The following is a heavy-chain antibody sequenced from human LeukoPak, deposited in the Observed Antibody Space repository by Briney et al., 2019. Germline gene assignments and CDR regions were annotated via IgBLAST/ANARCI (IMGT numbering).Heavy chain of an antibody. D-gene: IGHD6-13*01. Sequence: PSETLSLTCTVSGGSISSYYWSWIRQPPGKGLEWIGYIYYSASTYYNPSLKSRVTISVDRSKNQFSLKLSSVTAADTAVYYCVKSSSSTRGDYWGQGTLVTVSS. J-gene: IGHJ4*02. V-gene: IGHV4-59*12. CDR1: GGSISSYY. CDR2: IYYSAST. CDR3: VKSSSSTRGDY.